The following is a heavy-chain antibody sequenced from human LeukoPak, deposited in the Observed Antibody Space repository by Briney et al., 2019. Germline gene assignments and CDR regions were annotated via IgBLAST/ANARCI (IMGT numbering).Heavy chain of an antibody. J-gene: IGHJ6*02. Sequence: GGSLRLSCAASGFTFADYAMHWVRQAPGKGLEWVSGISWNSGSIGYADSVKGRFTISRDNAKNSLYLQMNSLRAEDTALYYCAKDMSSGWYDRYYYYGMDVWGQGTTVTVSS. V-gene: IGHV3-9*01. CDR1: GFTFADYA. CDR3: AKDMSSGWYDRYYYYGMDV. D-gene: IGHD6-19*01. CDR2: ISWNSGSI.